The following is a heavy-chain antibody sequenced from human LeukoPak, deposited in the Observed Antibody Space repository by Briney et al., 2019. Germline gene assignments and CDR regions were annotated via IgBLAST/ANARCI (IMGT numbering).Heavy chain of an antibody. J-gene: IGHJ4*02. CDR2: INPSGGST. D-gene: IGHD3-10*01. CDR3: ARDPWVVRGVGPYFDY. Sequence: RASVKVSCKASGYTFTSYYMHWVRQAPGQGLEWMGIINPSGGSTSYAQKFQGRVTMTRDTSTSTVYMELSSLRSEDTAVYYCARDPWVVRGVGPYFDYWGQGTLVTVSS. V-gene: IGHV1-46*01. CDR1: GYTFTSYY.